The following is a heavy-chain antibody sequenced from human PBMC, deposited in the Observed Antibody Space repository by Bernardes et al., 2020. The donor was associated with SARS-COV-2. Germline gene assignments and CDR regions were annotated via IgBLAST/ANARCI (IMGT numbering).Heavy chain of an antibody. Sequence: GGSLRLSCAASGLTFSTSAMTWVRQVPGPGLAWVSALSAIGGSPYYADSVKGRFTISRDNSKNTLYLQMKSLRAEDTAVYYCAKNAKYSSSSMDVWGQGTTVTVS. CDR3: AKNAKYSSSSMDV. CDR2: LSAIGGSP. V-gene: IGHV3-23*01. CDR1: GLTFSTSA. D-gene: IGHD6-6*01. J-gene: IGHJ6*02.